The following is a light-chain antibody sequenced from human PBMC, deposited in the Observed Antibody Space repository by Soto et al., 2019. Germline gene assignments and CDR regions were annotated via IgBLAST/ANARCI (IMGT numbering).Light chain of an antibody. CDR3: QHYGNSLYS. J-gene: IGKJ2*01. CDR1: KSVSSSY. Sequence: EIVLTQSPGTLSLSPGERATLSCRASKSVSSSYLVWYQQKAGQAARILIDGATIRATGIPDRFSGSGSGTNFTLTICSLEPEDFSVCTCQHYGNSLYSFEQGTKPEI. CDR2: GAT. V-gene: IGKV3-20*01.